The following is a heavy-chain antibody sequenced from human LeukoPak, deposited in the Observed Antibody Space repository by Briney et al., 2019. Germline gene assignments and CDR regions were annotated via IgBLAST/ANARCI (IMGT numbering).Heavy chain of an antibody. CDR2: IGGSGGST. CDR1: GVTFSSYA. CDR3: AKARTTSGISPSD. V-gene: IGHV3-23*01. D-gene: IGHD3-10*01. Sequence: PGGSLRLSCAASGVTFSSYAMSWVRRAPGKGLEWVSNIGGSGGSTYYADSVKGRFTISRDNSKNTLYLQMNSLGAEDTAVYYCAKARTTSGISPSDWGQGTLVTVSS. J-gene: IGHJ4*02.